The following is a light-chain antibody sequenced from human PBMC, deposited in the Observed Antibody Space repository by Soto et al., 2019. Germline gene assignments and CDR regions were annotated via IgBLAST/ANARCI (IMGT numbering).Light chain of an antibody. CDR2: AAS. Sequence: DIQMTQSPSSLSASVGDRITMTCRASQSISTSLNWYQQKPGKPPKLLIYAASTLQSGVPSRFTGSGSGTDFTLTISSLQPEDFATYYCQQSYSTPLTFGGGTKVEIK. CDR3: QQSYSTPLT. J-gene: IGKJ4*01. CDR1: QSISTS. V-gene: IGKV1-39*01.